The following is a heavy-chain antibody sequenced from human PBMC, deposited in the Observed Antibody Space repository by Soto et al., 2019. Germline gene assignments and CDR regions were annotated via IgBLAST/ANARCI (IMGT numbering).Heavy chain of an antibody. CDR3: TKTLYDNTYNPSDY. J-gene: IGHJ4*02. CDR1: GFTFNSYA. V-gene: IGHV3-23*01. Sequence: EVQLLESGGGLVQPGGSLRLSCAASGFTFNSYAMTWVRQAPGKGLEWVSAISGSGGTTYYADSVKGRFTVSRDNSKNTLYLQMSSLRAEDTAVYYCTKTLYDNTYNPSDYWGQGTLVTVSS. D-gene: IGHD3-10*01. CDR2: ISGSGGTT.